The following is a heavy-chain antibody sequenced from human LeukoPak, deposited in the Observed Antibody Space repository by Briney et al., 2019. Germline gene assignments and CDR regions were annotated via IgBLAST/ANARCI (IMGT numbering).Heavy chain of an antibody. Sequence: GGSLRLSCEASGFTFSDYYISWIRQAPGKGLEWVSHISSSGSTTSYADSVKGRFTISRDNRKNVVYLQMNSLTTADTGLYYCVKDTGDYHVLTGYEGENWLDPWGQGTLVTVSS. CDR2: ISSSGSTT. CDR1: GFTFSDYY. D-gene: IGHD3-9*01. CDR3: VKDTGDYHVLTGYEGENWLDP. V-gene: IGHV3-11*01. J-gene: IGHJ5*02.